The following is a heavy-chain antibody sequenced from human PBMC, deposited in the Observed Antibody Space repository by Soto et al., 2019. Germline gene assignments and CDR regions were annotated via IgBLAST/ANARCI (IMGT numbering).Heavy chain of an antibody. Sequence: LSLTCAVSGYSISTGFNWGWIRQPPGKGLEWIGSIYHSGSTYYNLSLKSRVTISADTSKNQISLKLISVTAADTALYYCARGYGSTYNWFDPWGQGILVTVSS. V-gene: IGHV4-38-2*01. D-gene: IGHD3-10*01. CDR3: ARGYGSTYNWFDP. J-gene: IGHJ5*02. CDR2: IYHSGST. CDR1: GYSISTGFN.